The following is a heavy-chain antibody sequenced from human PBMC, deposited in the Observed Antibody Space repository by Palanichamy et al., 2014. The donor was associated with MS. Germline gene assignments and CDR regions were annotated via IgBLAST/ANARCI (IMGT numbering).Heavy chain of an antibody. CDR3: EKNVAGSFDN. CDR1: GGSISNGSYY. Sequence: QVQLQESGPGLVKPSQTLSLTCTVSGGSISNGSYYWSWTRQPAGKGLEWIGRISASGSTNYNPSLWSRVSISIDTSKNQFSLKLTSVTAADTAVYYCEKNVAGSFDNWGQGTLVTVSS. D-gene: IGHD6-19*01. J-gene: IGHJ4*02. V-gene: IGHV4-61*02. CDR2: ISASGST.